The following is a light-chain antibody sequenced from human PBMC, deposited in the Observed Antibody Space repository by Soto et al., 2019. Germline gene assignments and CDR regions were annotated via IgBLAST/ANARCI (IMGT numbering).Light chain of an antibody. V-gene: IGKV1-9*01. CDR1: QGISFY. J-gene: IGKJ1*01. CDR2: HAS. Sequence: DIQLTQSPSFLSASVGDRVTVTCRASQGISFYLAWYQQKPGKAPQLLIYHASTLQSGVPSRFSGSGSGTEFTLTITCLQSEDFATYYCQQYYSYPRTFGQGTKVEIK. CDR3: QQYYSYPRT.